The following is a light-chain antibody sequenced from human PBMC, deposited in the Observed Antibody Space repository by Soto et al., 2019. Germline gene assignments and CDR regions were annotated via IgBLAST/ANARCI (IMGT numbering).Light chain of an antibody. Sequence: DIQMTQSPSTLSASVGDRVTITCRASQSISIWLAWYQQKPGKAPKLLFHDASSLESGVPSRFSGSGSGTEFTLTTSSLQPDDFATYYCQHHNYVFGQGTKLEIK. J-gene: IGKJ2*01. V-gene: IGKV1-5*01. CDR2: DAS. CDR3: QHHNYV. CDR1: QSISIW.